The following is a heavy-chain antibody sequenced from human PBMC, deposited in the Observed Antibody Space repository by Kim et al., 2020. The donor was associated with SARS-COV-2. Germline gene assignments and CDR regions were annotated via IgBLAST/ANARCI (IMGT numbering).Heavy chain of an antibody. V-gene: IGHV4-59*09. Sequence: NPTLKSRVNISVDTSKNQFSLKLSSVTAADTAVYYCARGVAAAAPFDYWGQGTLVTVSS. D-gene: IGHD6-13*01. CDR3: ARGVAAAAPFDY. J-gene: IGHJ4*02.